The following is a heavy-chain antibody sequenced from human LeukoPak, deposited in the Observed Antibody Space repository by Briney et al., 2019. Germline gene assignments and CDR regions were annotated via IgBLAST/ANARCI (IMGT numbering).Heavy chain of an antibody. J-gene: IGHJ4*02. Sequence: SVKVSCKASGGTFSSYAISWVRQAPGQGLEWMGGIIPIFGTANYAQKFQGRVTITTDESTSTAYMELSSLRSEDTAVYYCARGNYFFDSSGYYPVPDYWGQATLVTVSS. CDR2: IIPIFGTA. CDR3: ARGNYFFDSSGYYPVPDY. V-gene: IGHV1-69*05. D-gene: IGHD3-22*01. CDR1: GGTFSSYA.